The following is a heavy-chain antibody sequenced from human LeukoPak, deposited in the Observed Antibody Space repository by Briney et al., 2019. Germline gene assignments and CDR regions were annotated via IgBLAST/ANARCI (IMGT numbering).Heavy chain of an antibody. D-gene: IGHD4-11*01. J-gene: IGHJ4*02. CDR3: ARKTTVTPYYFDY. Sequence: PSETLSLTCTVSGGSISSGDYYWSWIRQPPGKGLEWIGYIYYSGSTYYNPSLKSRVTISVDTSKNQFSLKLSSVTAADTAVYYCARKTTVTPYYFDYWGQGTLVTVSS. CDR1: GGSISSGDYY. V-gene: IGHV4-30-4*01. CDR2: IYYSGST.